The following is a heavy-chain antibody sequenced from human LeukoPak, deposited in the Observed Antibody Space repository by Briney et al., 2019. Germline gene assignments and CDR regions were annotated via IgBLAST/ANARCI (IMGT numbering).Heavy chain of an antibody. J-gene: IGHJ4*02. CDR2: ISGSGGIT. V-gene: IGHV3-23*01. CDR1: GFTFGSYA. CDR3: ARSFYGDYPY. Sequence: PGGSLRLSCAASGFTFGSYAIYWVRQAPGKGLEWVSGISGSGGITYFADSVKGRFTISRENAKNSLYLQMSSLSAGDTAVYYCARSFYGDYPYWGQGTLVTVSS. D-gene: IGHD4-17*01.